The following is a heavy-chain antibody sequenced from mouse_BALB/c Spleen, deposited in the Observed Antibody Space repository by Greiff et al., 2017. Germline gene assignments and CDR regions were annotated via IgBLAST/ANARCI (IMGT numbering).Heavy chain of an antibody. D-gene: IGHD2-5*01. J-gene: IGHJ2*01. CDR3: ARSSSNYYLDY. CDR1: GFTFSSFG. Sequence: VQLKESGGGLVQPGGSRKLSCAASGFTFSSFGMHWVRQAPEKGLEWVAYISSGSSTIYYADTVKGRFTISRDNPKNTLFLKMTSLRSEDTAMYYCARSSSNYYLDYWGQGTTLTVSS. V-gene: IGHV5-17*02. CDR2: ISSGSSTI.